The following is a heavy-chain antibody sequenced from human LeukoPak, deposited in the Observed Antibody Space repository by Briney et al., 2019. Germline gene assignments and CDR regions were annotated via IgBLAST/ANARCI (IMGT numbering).Heavy chain of an antibody. J-gene: IGHJ6*03. CDR3: ATAGYSSSWYSRPYYYYMDV. Sequence: ASVKVSCKASGYTFTTYGITWLRQAPGQGLEWMGWISTNNGNTKYAQRLQDRVTMTEDTSTDTAYMELSSLRSEDTAVYYCATAGYSSSWYSRPYYYYMDVWGKGTTVTVSS. V-gene: IGHV1-18*01. D-gene: IGHD6-13*01. CDR1: GYTFTTYG. CDR2: ISTNNGNT.